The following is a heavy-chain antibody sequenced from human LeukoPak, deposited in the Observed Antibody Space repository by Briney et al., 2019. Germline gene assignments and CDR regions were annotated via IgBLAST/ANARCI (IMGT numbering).Heavy chain of an antibody. V-gene: IGHV2-70*11. Sequence: RSQTLSLTCTFSGFSLSTSGMCVSWLRQPPGKALKWLARIDWDDDKYYSTSLKTRLTISKDTSKNQMVLTMTHMDPVDTATYYCARLRSSGYYYLFDYWGQGTLVTVSS. CDR1: GFSLSTSGMC. J-gene: IGHJ4*02. CDR2: IDWDDDK. D-gene: IGHD3-22*01. CDR3: ARLRSSGYYYLFDY.